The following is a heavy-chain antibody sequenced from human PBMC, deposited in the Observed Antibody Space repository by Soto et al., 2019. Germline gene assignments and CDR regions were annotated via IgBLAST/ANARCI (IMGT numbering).Heavy chain of an antibody. V-gene: IGHV3-7*05. CDR3: VRDAHRGGDFDY. Sequence: EVELVESGGGLVQPGESLRLYCAASGFTFSSYWMVWVRQTPGKGLEWMANIKPDGTEKYYVDSVRGRFTISRDNAKNSLYLQMNSLRAEDAVVYYCVRDAHRGGDFDYWGQGTLVTVSS. CDR2: IKPDGTEK. J-gene: IGHJ4*02. D-gene: IGHD3-16*01. CDR1: GFTFSSYW.